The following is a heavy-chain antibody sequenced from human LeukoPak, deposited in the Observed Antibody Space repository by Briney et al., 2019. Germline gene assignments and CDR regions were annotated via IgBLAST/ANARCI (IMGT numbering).Heavy chain of an antibody. CDR3: ARGYSSSWLGKFDY. CDR1: GGSISSYY. Sequence: SETLSLTCTASGGSISSYYWSWIRQTPGKGLEWIGYIYYSGSTNYNPSLNSRVTMSVDTSKNQFSLNLNSVAAADTAVYYCARGYSSSWLGKFDYWGQGTLVTVSS. CDR2: IYYSGST. J-gene: IGHJ4*02. D-gene: IGHD6-13*01. V-gene: IGHV4-59*01.